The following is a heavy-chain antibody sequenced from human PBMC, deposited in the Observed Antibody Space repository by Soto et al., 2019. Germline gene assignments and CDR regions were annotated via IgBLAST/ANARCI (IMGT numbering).Heavy chain of an antibody. CDR1: GGSISGSSFY. V-gene: IGHV4-39*01. J-gene: IGHJ4*02. D-gene: IGHD6-13*01. Sequence: QLQLQESGPRLVKTSETLSLTCAVSGGSISGSSFYWGWIRQPPETGLESIGSIHYSGSTYYNPSLMSRVAMSVDTSTNQFSLKLTSVPAADTAVSSCAIQSTGYSVEVDYWGQGTLVTLSS. CDR2: IHYSGST. CDR3: AIQSTGYSVEVDY.